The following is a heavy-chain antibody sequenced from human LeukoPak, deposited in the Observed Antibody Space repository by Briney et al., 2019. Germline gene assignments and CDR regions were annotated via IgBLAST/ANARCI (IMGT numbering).Heavy chain of an antibody. D-gene: IGHD6-6*01. CDR1: GFTFSSYS. CDR3: ARDKYSSSSGGFDY. V-gene: IGHV3-21*01. Sequence: GGPLRLSCAASGFTFSSYSINWVRQAPGKGLEWVSSISSSSRYINYADSVKGRFTISRDNAKNSLYLQINSLRAEDTAVYYCARDKYSSSSGGFDYWGQGTLVTVSS. J-gene: IGHJ4*02. CDR2: ISSSSRYI.